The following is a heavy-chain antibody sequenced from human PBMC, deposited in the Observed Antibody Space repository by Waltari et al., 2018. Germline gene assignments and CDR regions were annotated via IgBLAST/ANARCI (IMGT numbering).Heavy chain of an antibody. Sequence: QLQLQESGSGLVKPSATLSLTCTVSGGSISSSSYYWGWIRPPTGPGLEWIGGIYYNGSTYYNPSLKSRVTISVDTSKNQFSLKLSSVTAADTAVYYCARGTYSSSWTGYWGQGTLVTVSS. V-gene: IGHV4-39*07. J-gene: IGHJ4*02. CDR2: IYYNGST. CDR1: GGSISSSSYY. CDR3: ARGTYSSSWTGY. D-gene: IGHD6-13*01.